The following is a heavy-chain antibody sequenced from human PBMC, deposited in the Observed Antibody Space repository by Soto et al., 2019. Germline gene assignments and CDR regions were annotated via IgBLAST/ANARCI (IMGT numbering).Heavy chain of an antibody. D-gene: IGHD3-9*01. CDR3: ARERTGSFDY. Sequence: EVQLVESGGGLVHPGGSLRLSCAASGFTFSSYEMNWVRQAPGKGLEWVSYISSSGSTIYYADSVKGRFTISRDNAKNSLYLHMNSLRAEDTAVYYCARERTGSFDYWGQGTLVTVSS. J-gene: IGHJ4*02. CDR2: ISSSGSTI. V-gene: IGHV3-48*03. CDR1: GFTFSSYE.